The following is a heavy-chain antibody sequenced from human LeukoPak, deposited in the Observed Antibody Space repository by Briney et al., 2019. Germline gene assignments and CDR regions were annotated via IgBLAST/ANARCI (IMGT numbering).Heavy chain of an antibody. V-gene: IGHV3-11*06. D-gene: IGHD1-14*01. Sequence: PGWSLRLSFGASGCAFSYCYMSWSHQSPGKVLGWLSYISGSSTSTNSADYVKGRFTISRDNAKKSLYLQMTSLRAEDTAVYYCVSLRHTNHDAFDIWGQGTMVTVSS. J-gene: IGHJ3*02. CDR1: GCAFSYCY. CDR3: VSLRHTNHDAFDI. CDR2: ISGSSTST.